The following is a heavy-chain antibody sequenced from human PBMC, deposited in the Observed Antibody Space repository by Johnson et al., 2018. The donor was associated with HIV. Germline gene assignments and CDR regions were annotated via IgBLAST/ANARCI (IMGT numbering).Heavy chain of an antibody. CDR1: GFNISNYG. V-gene: IGHV3-33*06. CDR2: IWFDGSNR. CDR3: AKESGYCSSSSCYGDAFDI. J-gene: IGHJ3*02. D-gene: IGHD2-2*01. Sequence: QVQLVESGGGVVQSGRSLRLSCAASGFNISNYGMHWVRQAPGKGLEWVAAIWFDGSNRYYADSVKGRFTIPRDNFKNTLSLQMNSVRAEDTAVYYCAKESGYCSSSSCYGDAFDIWGQGTMVTVSS.